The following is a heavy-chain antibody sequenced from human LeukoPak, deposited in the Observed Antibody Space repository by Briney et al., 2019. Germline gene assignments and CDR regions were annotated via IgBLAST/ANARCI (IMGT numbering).Heavy chain of an antibody. V-gene: IGHV5-51*01. CDR1: GYSFSDYW. CDR3: ARLVGYCSGGSCYVGNWFDP. J-gene: IGHJ5*02. CDR2: MYPGDSDI. Sequence: GESLKISCQGSGYSFSDYWIGWVRQMPGKGLEWMGIMYPGDSDIRYSPSFQGLVTMSADKSISTAYLQWSSLKASDTAMYYCARLVGYCSGGSCYVGNWFDPWGQGTLVTVSS. D-gene: IGHD2-15*01.